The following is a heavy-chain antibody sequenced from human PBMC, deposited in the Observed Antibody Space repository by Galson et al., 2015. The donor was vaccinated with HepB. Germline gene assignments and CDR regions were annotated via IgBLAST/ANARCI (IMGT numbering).Heavy chain of an antibody. Sequence: SLRLSCAASGFTFSSYAMHWVRQAPGKGLEWVAVISYDGSNKYYADSVKGRFTISRDNSKNTLYLQMNSLRAEDTAVYYCARVRAVVVPAAMIWGQGTLVTVSS. CDR1: GFTFSSYA. V-gene: IGHV3-30-3*01. CDR3: ARVRAVVVPAAMI. J-gene: IGHJ4*02. D-gene: IGHD2-2*01. CDR2: ISYDGSNK.